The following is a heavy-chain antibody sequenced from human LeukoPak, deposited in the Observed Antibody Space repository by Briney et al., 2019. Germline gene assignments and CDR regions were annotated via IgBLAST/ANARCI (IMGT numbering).Heavy chain of an antibody. CDR3: ARDLRTPDSSSFDY. CDR2: IYYSGST. Sequence: SETLSLTCTVSGGSISSYYWSWIRQPPGKGLEWIGYIYYSGSTNYNPSLKSRVTISVDASKNQFSLKLRSVTAADTAVYYCARDLRTPDSSSFDYWGQGTLVTVSS. J-gene: IGHJ4*02. CDR1: GGSISSYY. D-gene: IGHD6-13*01. V-gene: IGHV4-59*01.